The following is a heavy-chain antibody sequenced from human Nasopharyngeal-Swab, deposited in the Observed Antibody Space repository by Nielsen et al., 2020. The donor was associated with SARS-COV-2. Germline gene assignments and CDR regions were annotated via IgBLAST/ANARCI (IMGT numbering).Heavy chain of an antibody. CDR1: GGSISSSSYY. J-gene: IGHJ4*02. CDR3: ARHSPFVVVPAATYDY. D-gene: IGHD2-2*01. Sequence: GSLRLSCTVSGGSISSSSYYWGWIRQPPGKGLEWIGSTYYSGSTYYNPSLKSRVTISVDTSKNQFSLKLSSVTAADTAVYYCARHSPFVVVPAATYDYWGQGTLVTVSS. CDR2: TYYSGST. V-gene: IGHV4-39*01.